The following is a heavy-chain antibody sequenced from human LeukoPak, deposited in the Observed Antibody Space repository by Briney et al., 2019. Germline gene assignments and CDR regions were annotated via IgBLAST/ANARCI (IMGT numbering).Heavy chain of an antibody. CDR1: GFSFSTYW. V-gene: IGHV3-7*01. CDR3: ARDLQFYYDRSGYYYPSHYCDY. J-gene: IGHJ4*02. D-gene: IGHD3-22*01. Sequence: GESLRLSCAASGFSFSTYWMTWVRQAPGKGLEWVANINQDGTEKYYVDSVKGRFTISRDYAKNSLYLQMNSLRAEDTAVYYCARDLQFYYDRSGYYYPSHYCDYWGQGTLVTVSS. CDR2: INQDGTEK.